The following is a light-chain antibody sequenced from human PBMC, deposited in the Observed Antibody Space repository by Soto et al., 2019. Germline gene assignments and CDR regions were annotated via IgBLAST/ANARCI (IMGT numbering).Light chain of an antibody. CDR1: QSVSRSY. J-gene: IGKJ5*01. Sequence: IVLTQSPATLSLSRVYRXTISCGASQSVSRSYLAWYQQKPGLAPRLIIYDASTRATGIPDRFSGSGSGTDFTLTISRLEPEDFAVYYCQQSGSSPITFGQGTRLEIK. CDR2: DAS. V-gene: IGKV3D-20*01. CDR3: QQSGSSPIT.